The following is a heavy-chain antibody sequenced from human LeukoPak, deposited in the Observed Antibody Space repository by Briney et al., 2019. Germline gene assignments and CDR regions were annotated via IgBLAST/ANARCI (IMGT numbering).Heavy chain of an antibody. CDR2: IYYSGST. D-gene: IGHD2-2*01. CDR3: ARASVVGVYSY. Sequence: SETLSLTCTVSGGSISSSSYYWGWIRQPPGKGLGWIGSIYYSGSTYYNPSLKSRVTISVDTSKNQFSLKLSSVTAADTAVYYCARASVVGVYSYWGQGTLVIVSS. V-gene: IGHV4-39*01. CDR1: GGSISSSSYY. J-gene: IGHJ4*02.